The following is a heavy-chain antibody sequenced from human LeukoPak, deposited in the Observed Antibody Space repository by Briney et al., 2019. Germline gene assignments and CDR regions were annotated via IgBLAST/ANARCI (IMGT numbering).Heavy chain of an antibody. D-gene: IGHD6-6*01. Sequence: ASVKVSCKASGYTFTSYGVSWVRQAPGQGLEWMGWISAYNGNTNYAQKLQGRVTMTTDTSTSTAYMGLRSLRSDDTAVYYCARAPGAARSYYYYYMDVWGKGTTVTVSS. CDR1: GYTFTSYG. CDR3: ARAPGAARSYYYYYMDV. CDR2: ISAYNGNT. V-gene: IGHV1-18*01. J-gene: IGHJ6*03.